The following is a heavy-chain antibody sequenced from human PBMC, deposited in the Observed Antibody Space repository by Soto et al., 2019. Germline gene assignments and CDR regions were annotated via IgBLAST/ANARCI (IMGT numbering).Heavy chain of an antibody. CDR1: GGSISSYY. V-gene: IGHV4-59*12. Sequence: SETLSLTYTVSGGSISSYYWSWIRQPPGKGLEWIGYIYYSGSTNYNPSLKSRFTVSRDNAKNSVYLQMNSLRVEDTALYFCASGRDGYNYGSDHWGQGTLVTVPQ. CDR2: IYYSGST. CDR3: ASGRDGYNYGSDH. J-gene: IGHJ4*02. D-gene: IGHD5-12*01.